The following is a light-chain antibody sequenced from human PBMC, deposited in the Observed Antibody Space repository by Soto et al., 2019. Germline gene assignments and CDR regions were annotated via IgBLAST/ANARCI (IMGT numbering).Light chain of an antibody. CDR3: QQRSNWPPIT. V-gene: IGKV3D-20*02. J-gene: IGKJ5*01. CDR1: QSVTNSF. Sequence: ENVLTQSPGTLSLSPGERATLSCRASQSVTNSFFAWYQQKPGQAPRLLIYGISSRATGIPDRFSGSGSGTDFTLTISSLEPEDFAVYYCQQRSNWPPITFGQGTRLEIK. CDR2: GIS.